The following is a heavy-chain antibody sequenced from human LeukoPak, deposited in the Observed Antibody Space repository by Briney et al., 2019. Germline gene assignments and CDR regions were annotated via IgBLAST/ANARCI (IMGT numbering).Heavy chain of an antibody. CDR3: AREAGTGDY. J-gene: IGHJ4*02. CDR2: IKQDGSEK. D-gene: IGHD6-13*01. CDR1: GFTFSSYW. Sequence: GGSLRLSCAASGFTFSSYWVSWVRQAPGKGLEWVANIKQDGSEKYFVDSVKGRFTISRDNAKNSLYLQMNSLRAEDTAVYYCAREAGTGDYWGQGTLVTVSS. V-gene: IGHV3-7*01.